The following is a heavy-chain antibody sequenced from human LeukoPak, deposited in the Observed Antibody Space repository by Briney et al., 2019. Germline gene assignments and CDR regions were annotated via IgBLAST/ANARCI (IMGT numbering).Heavy chain of an antibody. D-gene: IGHD3-22*01. CDR2: ISYDGSNK. CDR3: ARDDSQDSSGYSPYFDY. V-gene: IGHV3-30*04. J-gene: IGHJ4*02. Sequence: GSLRLSCAASGFTFSSYAMHWVRQAPGKGLEWVAVISYDGSNKYYADSVKGRFTISRDNSKNTLYLQMNSLRAEDTAVYYCARDDSQDSSGYSPYFDYWGQGTLVTVSS. CDR1: GFTFSSYA.